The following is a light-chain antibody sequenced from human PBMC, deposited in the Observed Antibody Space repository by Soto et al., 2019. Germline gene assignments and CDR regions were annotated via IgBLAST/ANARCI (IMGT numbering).Light chain of an antibody. J-gene: IGLJ2*01. CDR1: SSDSGGYNF. Sequence: QSALTQPASVSGSPGQSITISCTGTSSDSGGYNFVSWYQQHPGKAPKLMIYEVSNRPSGVSNRFSGSKSGNTASLTISGLQAEDEADYYCSSYTTSSTLLFGGGTKVTVL. CDR2: EVS. V-gene: IGLV2-14*01. CDR3: SSYTTSSTLL.